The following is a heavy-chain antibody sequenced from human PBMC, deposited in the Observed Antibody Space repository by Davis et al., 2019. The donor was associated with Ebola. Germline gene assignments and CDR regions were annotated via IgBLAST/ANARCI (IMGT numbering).Heavy chain of an antibody. Sequence: PGGSLRLSCAASGFTFSSYAMHWVRQAPGKGLEWVAVISYDGSNKYYADSVKGRFTISRDNSKNTLYLQMNSLRAEDTAVYYCAKIRGIVGANLHFDYWGQGTLVTVSS. CDR2: ISYDGSNK. CDR3: AKIRGIVGANLHFDY. J-gene: IGHJ4*02. V-gene: IGHV3-30-3*02. CDR1: GFTFSSYA. D-gene: IGHD1-26*01.